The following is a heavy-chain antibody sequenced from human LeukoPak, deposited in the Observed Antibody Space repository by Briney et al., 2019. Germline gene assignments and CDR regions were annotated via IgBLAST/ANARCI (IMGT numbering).Heavy chain of an antibody. Sequence: GGSLRLSCAASGFTFSSYSMNWVRQAPGKGLEWVSYISSSSSTIYYADSVKGRFTISRDNAKNSLYLQMNSLRAEDTAVYYCARGRGLDTATLDYWGQGTLVTVSS. J-gene: IGHJ4*02. V-gene: IGHV3-48*04. D-gene: IGHD5-18*01. CDR2: ISSSSSTI. CDR3: ARGRGLDTATLDY. CDR1: GFTFSSYS.